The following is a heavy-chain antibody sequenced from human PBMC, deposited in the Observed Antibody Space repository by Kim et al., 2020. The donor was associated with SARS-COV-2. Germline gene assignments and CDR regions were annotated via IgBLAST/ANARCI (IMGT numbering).Heavy chain of an antibody. D-gene: IGHD4-17*01. CDR3: AKDREGDYGDSYYFDY. J-gene: IGHJ4*02. V-gene: IGHV3-23*01. Sequence: SVKGRFTISRANPKNTLYLQRNSPRAEDTAVYYCAKDREGDYGDSYYFDYWGQGTLVTVSS.